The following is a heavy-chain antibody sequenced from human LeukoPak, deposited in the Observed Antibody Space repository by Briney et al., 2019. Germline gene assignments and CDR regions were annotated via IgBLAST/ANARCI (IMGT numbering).Heavy chain of an antibody. CDR2: INRSGGST. CDR3: AKDREDIVVVVAAAHDAFDI. D-gene: IGHD2-15*01. CDR1: GFTFSSYA. J-gene: IGHJ3*02. Sequence: GGSLRLSCAASGFTFSSYAMRWVRQAPGKGLEWVSAINRSGGSTYYAHSVQGRVTISRDTSTNTLYLQLNSLRAEDTAVYYCAKDREDIVVVVAAAHDAFDIWGQGTMVTVSS. V-gene: IGHV3-23*01.